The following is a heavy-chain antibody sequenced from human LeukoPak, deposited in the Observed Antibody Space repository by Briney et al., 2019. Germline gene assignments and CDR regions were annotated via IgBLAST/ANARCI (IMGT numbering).Heavy chain of an antibody. CDR1: GFIFRGYG. Sequence: GGSLRLSCTASGFIFRGYGMHWVRQAPGKGLEWVAVISYDESHKFYADSVQGRFNISRDNSKDSLNLQMNNLRAEDTAIYYCAGNLDYWGQGTLVTVSS. J-gene: IGHJ4*02. CDR3: AGNLDY. V-gene: IGHV3-30*03. CDR2: ISYDESHK.